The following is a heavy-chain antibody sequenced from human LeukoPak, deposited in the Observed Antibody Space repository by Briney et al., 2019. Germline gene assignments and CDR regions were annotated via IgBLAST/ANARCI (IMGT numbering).Heavy chain of an antibody. CDR3: ARTRYNSGGGDY. V-gene: IGHV3-33*05. J-gene: IGHJ4*02. Sequence: GGSLRLSCAASGFTFSSYGMHWVRQAPGKGLEWVAIISYDGSKKYYGDSVEGRFTISRDNSKNTLYLQMNSLRAEDTAVYYCARTRYNSGGGDYWGQGTLVTVSS. CDR1: GFTFSSYG. D-gene: IGHD6-19*01. CDR2: ISYDGSKK.